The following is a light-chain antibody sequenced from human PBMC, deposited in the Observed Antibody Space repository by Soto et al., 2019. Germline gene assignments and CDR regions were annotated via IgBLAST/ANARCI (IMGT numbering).Light chain of an antibody. J-gene: IGKJ4*01. Sequence: DIQITQSPSSVSSSVGDRVAITCLGSQVISSLLAWYQQKPGKAPKLLIYAASSLQSGVPSRFSGSGSGTDFTLTISSLQPEDFATYYCQQANSFPLTFGGGTKVDIK. CDR1: QVISSL. CDR3: QQANSFPLT. V-gene: IGKV1-12*01. CDR2: AAS.